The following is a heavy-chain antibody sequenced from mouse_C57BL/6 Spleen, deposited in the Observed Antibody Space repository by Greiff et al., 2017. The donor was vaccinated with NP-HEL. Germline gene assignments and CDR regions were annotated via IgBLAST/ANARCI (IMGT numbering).Heavy chain of an antibody. Sequence: QVQLQQPGAELVKPGASVKLSCKASGYTFTSYWMHWVKQRPGQGLEWIGMIHPNSGSTNYNEKFKSKATLTVDKSSSTAYMQLSSLTSEDSAVYYCARGDYYGPFRYFDVWGTGTTVTVSS. CDR2: IHPNSGST. CDR1: GYTFTSYW. D-gene: IGHD1-1*01. CDR3: ARGDYYGPFRYFDV. V-gene: IGHV1-64*01. J-gene: IGHJ1*03.